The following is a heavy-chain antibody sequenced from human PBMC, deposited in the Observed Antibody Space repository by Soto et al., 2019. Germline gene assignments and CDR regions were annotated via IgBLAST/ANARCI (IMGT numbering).Heavy chain of an antibody. Sequence: VGSLRLSCAASGFTFSSYSMNWVRQAPGKGLEWVSSISSSSSYIYYADSVKGRFTISRDNAKNSLYLQMNSLRAEDTAVYYCARGIYDFWSGYYRHWGQGTLVTVSS. V-gene: IGHV3-21*01. CDR2: ISSSSSYI. J-gene: IGHJ4*02. D-gene: IGHD3-3*01. CDR1: GFTFSSYS. CDR3: ARGIYDFWSGYYRH.